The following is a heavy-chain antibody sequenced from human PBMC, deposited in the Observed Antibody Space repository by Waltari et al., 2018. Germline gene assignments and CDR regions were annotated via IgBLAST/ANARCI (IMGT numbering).Heavy chain of an antibody. CDR1: GFNFSNYA. CDR3: ARVNRESLIRGATIDS. V-gene: IGHV3-23*01. CDR2: INFSGGNT. Sequence: EVQLLESGGAFVRPGGSLRLSCAASGFNFSNYAMTWVRQAPGKGLEWVASINFSGGNTVYADSVKGRSNIARDNSKNTLSIQLDSLRLDDTAVYFCARVNRESLIRGATIDSWGQGTRVTVSS. J-gene: IGHJ4*02. D-gene: IGHD3-10*01.